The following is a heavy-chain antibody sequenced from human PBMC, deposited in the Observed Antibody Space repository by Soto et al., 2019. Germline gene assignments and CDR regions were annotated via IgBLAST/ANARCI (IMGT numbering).Heavy chain of an antibody. CDR1: GDTFTSNG. V-gene: IGHV1-18*04. D-gene: IGHD6-6*01. J-gene: IGHJ4*02. Sequence: DSEKVSCKASGDTFTSNGISWVRQAPGQGLEWLAWISIYNGNTQYAQKVQGRVTMTTDTSTNTAYMELRSLRSDDTAVYYCAWASGSSSRPLVFDYWGQGTLLS. CDR3: AWASGSSSRPLVFDY. CDR2: ISIYNGNT.